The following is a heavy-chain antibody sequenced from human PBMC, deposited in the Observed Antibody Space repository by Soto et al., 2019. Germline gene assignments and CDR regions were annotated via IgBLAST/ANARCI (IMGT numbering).Heavy chain of an antibody. CDR1: GFSLSTRGVG. V-gene: IGHV2-5*02. D-gene: IGHD5-18*01. Sequence: QITLKESGPTLVKPTQTLTLTCTFSGFSLSTRGVGVGWIRQPPGKALEWLALLYWDDDKGYSPSLKSRLTITNDTSKNQVVLTVTNMDPVDTATYYCAHRPRGYSYYLDYWGQGTLVSVSS. CDR3: AHRPRGYSYYLDY. CDR2: LYWDDDK. J-gene: IGHJ4*02.